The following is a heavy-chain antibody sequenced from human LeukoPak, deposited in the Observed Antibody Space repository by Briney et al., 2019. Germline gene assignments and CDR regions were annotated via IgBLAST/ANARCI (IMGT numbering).Heavy chain of an antibody. D-gene: IGHD3-9*01. CDR1: GLSVSSNY. Sequence: GGSLRLSCVASGLSVSSNYMSWVRQAPGKGLEWVSVIYRDGSSYYAESVKGRFTISRDNSKNTLYIQLNSLRAEDTAVYYCARSFYDILIGYYQYFDYWGQGTLVTVSS. V-gene: IGHV3-66*01. CDR3: ARSFYDILIGYYQYFDY. CDR2: IYRDGSS. J-gene: IGHJ4*02.